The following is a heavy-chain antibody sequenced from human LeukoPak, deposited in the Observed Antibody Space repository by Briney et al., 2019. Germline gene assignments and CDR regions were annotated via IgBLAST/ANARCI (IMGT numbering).Heavy chain of an antibody. D-gene: IGHD6-13*01. Sequence: PGESLRLSCAASGFTFSSYGMHWVRQAPGKGREWVAVIPYDGSNKYYADSVRGRFTISRDNSKNTLYLQMNSLRADDTAVYYCARTSIAAADWYYFDYWGQGTLVTVSS. J-gene: IGHJ4*02. CDR3: ARTSIAAADWYYFDY. CDR2: IPYDGSNK. CDR1: GFTFSSYG. V-gene: IGHV3-30*03.